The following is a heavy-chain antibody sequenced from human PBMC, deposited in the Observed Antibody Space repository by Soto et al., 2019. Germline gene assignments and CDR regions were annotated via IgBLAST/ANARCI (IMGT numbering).Heavy chain of an antibody. Sequence: SETLSLTCTVSGGSISSYYWSWIRQPPGKGLEWIGYIYYSGSTNYNPALKSRVTISVDTSKNQFSLKLSSVTAADTAVYYCARYGCSGGSCRSYYFDYWGQGTLVTVSS. CDR3: ARYGCSGGSCRSYYFDY. V-gene: IGHV4-59*01. D-gene: IGHD2-15*01. J-gene: IGHJ4*02. CDR2: IYYSGST. CDR1: GGSISSYY.